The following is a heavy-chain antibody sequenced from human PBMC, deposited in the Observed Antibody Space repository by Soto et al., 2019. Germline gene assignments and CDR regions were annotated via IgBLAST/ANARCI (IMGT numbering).Heavy chain of an antibody. CDR2: ISDNGSNK. V-gene: IGHV3-30*18. CDR1: GFTFSSYG. CDR3: AKERSSSWYYFDY. D-gene: IGHD6-13*01. Sequence: GGSLRLSCAASGFTFSSYGMHWVRQAPGKGLEWVAVISDNGSNKYYADSVKGRFTISRDNSKNTLYLQMNNLRGEDTALYYCAKERSSSWYYFDYWGQGTLVTVSS. J-gene: IGHJ4*02.